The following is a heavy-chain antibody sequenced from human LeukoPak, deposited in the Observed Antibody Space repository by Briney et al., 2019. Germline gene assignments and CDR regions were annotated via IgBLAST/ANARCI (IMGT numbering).Heavy chain of an antibody. J-gene: IGHJ4*02. D-gene: IGHD2-2*01. V-gene: IGHV3-9*01. CDR3: ARHLAPQPYSISTRGFDD. CDR1: GFTFDDYA. Sequence: GGSLRLSCAASGFTFDDYAMHWVRQGPGKGLEWVAGISWNSGSIAYADSVKGRFTISRDNAKNSLYLQMNSLRAEDTALYYCARHLAPQPYSISTRGFDDWGQATLVTDSS. CDR2: ISWNSGSI.